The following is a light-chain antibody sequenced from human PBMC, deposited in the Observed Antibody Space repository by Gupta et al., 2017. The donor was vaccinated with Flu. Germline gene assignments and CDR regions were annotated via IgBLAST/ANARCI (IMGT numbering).Light chain of an antibody. CDR3: QEFDDVPLT. J-gene: IGKJ4*01. Sequence: DIQMTQSPSSLSASVGDRVTITCQASQDISDHLNWYQQKPGKAPKLLIYDASKLEIGVPSRFSGSGSGADFTITISSLQPEDFATYYCQEFDDVPLTFGGGTKVDIK. V-gene: IGKV1-33*01. CDR1: QDISDH. CDR2: DAS.